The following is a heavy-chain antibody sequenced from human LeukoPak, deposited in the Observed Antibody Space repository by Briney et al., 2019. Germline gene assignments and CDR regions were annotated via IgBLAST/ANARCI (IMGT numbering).Heavy chain of an antibody. CDR2: ISGSGGST. D-gene: IGHD3-10*01. CDR3: AKDGIDSGDPNGFDP. CDR1: GFTFNSYA. J-gene: IGHJ5*02. V-gene: IGHV3-23*01. Sequence: GGSLRLSCAASGFTFNSYAMSWVRQAAGKGLEWVSSISGSGGSTYYADSVKGRFTISRDSSKSMLYLQMNILRAEDTAIYYCAKDGIDSGDPNGFDPWGQGTLVTVSS.